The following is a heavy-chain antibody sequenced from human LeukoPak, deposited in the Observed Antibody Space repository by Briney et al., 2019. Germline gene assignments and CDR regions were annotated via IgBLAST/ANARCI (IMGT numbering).Heavy chain of an antibody. Sequence: GGSLRLSCAASGFTFSSYWMSWVRQAPGKGLEWVANIKQDGSEKYYVDPVKGRFTISRDNAKNSLYLQMNSLRAEDTAVYYCARDLSGVTGYTYGRGIDYWGQGTLVTVSS. V-gene: IGHV3-7*01. J-gene: IGHJ4*02. CDR1: GFTFSSYW. CDR3: ARDLSGVTGYTYGRGIDY. D-gene: IGHD5-18*01. CDR2: IKQDGSEK.